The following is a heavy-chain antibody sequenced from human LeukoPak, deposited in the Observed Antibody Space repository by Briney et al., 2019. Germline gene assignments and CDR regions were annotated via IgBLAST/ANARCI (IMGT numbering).Heavy chain of an antibody. Sequence: SETLSLTCTVSGGSISSYYWSWIRQPPGKGLEWIGCIYYSGSTNYNPSLKSRVTISVDTSKNQFSLKLSSVTAADTAVYYCARVSAATIDYWGQGTLVTVSS. CDR3: ARVSAATIDY. V-gene: IGHV4-59*01. J-gene: IGHJ4*02. CDR1: GGSISSYY. CDR2: IYYSGST. D-gene: IGHD2-15*01.